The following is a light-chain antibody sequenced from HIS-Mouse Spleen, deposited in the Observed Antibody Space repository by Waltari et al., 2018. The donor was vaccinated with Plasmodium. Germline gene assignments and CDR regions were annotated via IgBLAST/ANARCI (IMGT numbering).Light chain of an antibody. CDR3: QQYGSSPYT. CDR2: GAS. Sequence: EIVLTQSPGPLSLSPGARAPPSCRASQSVSSSYLAWYQQKPGQAPRLLIYGASSRATGIPDRFSGSGSGTDFTLTISRLEPEDFAVYYCQQYGSSPYTFGQGTKLEIK. V-gene: IGKV3-20*01. J-gene: IGKJ2*01. CDR1: QSVSSSY.